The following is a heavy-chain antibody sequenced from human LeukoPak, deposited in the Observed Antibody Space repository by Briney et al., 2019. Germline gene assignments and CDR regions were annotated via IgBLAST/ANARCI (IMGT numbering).Heavy chain of an antibody. D-gene: IGHD5-12*01. V-gene: IGHV3-66*01. J-gene: IGHJ4*02. CDR3: ARDRGYSGYAIDY. CDR1: GLTVSSNY. CDR2: ITTGGST. Sequence: PGGSLRLSCAAAGLTVSSNYMSWVRQAPGKGLEWVSTITTGGSTNHADSVKGRFTISRDNSKNTLYLQMNSLRAEDTAVYYCARDRGYSGYAIDYWGQGTLVTASS.